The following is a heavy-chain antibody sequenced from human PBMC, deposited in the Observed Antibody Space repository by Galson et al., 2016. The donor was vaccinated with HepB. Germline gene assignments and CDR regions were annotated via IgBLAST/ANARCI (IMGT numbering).Heavy chain of an antibody. V-gene: IGHV3-30*03. D-gene: IGHD6-6*01. CDR1: GFIFSSFS. J-gene: IGHJ4*02. Sequence: SLRLSCAVSGFIFSSFSMHWVRQAPGKGLEWVALVSSDGGYQHYGDSVKGRFTISRDSSTNTMYLQMSSLRPEDTAMYYCARDLNRHSSFFAYWGQGTRVTVSS. CDR2: VSSDGGYQ. CDR3: ARDLNRHSSFFAY.